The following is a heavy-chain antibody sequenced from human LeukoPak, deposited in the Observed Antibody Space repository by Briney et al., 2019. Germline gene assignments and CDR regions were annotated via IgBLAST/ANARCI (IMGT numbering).Heavy chain of an antibody. J-gene: IGHJ6*03. Sequence: SVKVSCKASGGTFSSSAISWVRQAPGQGLEWMGESIPIFGTANYAQKFQGRVTITTDESTSTAYMELSSLRSEDTAVYYCARVHRSALTTVITPWYYYMDVWGKGITVSVSS. CDR1: GGTFSSSA. CDR2: SIPIFGTA. CDR3: ARVHRSALTTVITPWYYYMDV. V-gene: IGHV1-69*05. D-gene: IGHD4-17*01.